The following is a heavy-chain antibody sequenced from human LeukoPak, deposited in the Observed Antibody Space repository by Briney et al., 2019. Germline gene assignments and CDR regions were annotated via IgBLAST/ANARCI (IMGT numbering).Heavy chain of an antibody. D-gene: IGHD1-26*01. CDR1: GFIFTNYG. J-gene: IGHJ6*03. V-gene: IGHV3-33*01. Sequence: GGSLRLSCAASGFIFTNYGIHWVRQAPGKGLEWVAVVWYDGSLKYYADSVRGRFTISRDNSKNTVDLQMNSLRVEDTAVYYCAIWTGWDHYYMDVWGKGTPVAVS. CDR3: AIWTGWDHYYMDV. CDR2: VWYDGSLK.